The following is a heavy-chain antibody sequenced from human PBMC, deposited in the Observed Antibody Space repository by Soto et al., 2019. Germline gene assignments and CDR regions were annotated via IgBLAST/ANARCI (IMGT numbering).Heavy chain of an antibody. V-gene: IGHV3-21*04. CDR1: GFTFSSYS. J-gene: IGHJ4*02. Sequence: GGSLRLSCAASGFTFSSYSMNWVRQAPGKGLEWVSSISSSGSYIYYADSVKGRSTISRDNAKNTLYLQMNSLRAEDTAVYYCAKNGNGYCSGGSCYYFDYWGQGTLVTVSS. D-gene: IGHD2-15*01. CDR2: ISSSGSYI. CDR3: AKNGNGYCSGGSCYYFDY.